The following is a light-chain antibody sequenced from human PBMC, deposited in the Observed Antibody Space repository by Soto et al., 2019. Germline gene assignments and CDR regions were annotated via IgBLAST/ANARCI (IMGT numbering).Light chain of an antibody. CDR2: DAA. V-gene: IGKV1-39*01. Sequence: DIQMTQSPYSLSAAVGDRVTIACRASQNINTYLNWYQQKPGKAPKLLIFDAASLQSGVPSRFSGGGSRTDFILTITSLHPEDFAAYYCQQTSIAPITFGPGTKVDIK. CDR3: QQTSIAPIT. J-gene: IGKJ3*01. CDR1: QNINTY.